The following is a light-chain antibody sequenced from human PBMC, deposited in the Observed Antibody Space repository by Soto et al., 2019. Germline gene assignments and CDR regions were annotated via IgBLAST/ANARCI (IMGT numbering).Light chain of an antibody. CDR2: GAS. J-gene: IGKJ1*01. Sequence: ETVLTQSPGTLSLSPGEGATLSCRASQSVSSSYLAWYQQKPGQAPRLLIYGASSRATGIPARFSGSGSGTDFTLTISRLEPEDCAVYYCQQYGSSLAWTFGQGTKVEIK. V-gene: IGKV3-20*01. CDR3: QQYGSSLAWT. CDR1: QSVSSSY.